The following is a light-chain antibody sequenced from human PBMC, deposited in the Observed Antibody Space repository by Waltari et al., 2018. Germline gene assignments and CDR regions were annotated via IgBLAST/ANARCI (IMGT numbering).Light chain of an antibody. Sequence: DIQMNQSPSSLSASVGDRVTITCRASQVISDSLAWYQQKPGTAPKLLPYVKSRLESGVPXXXSGSGSGTDYTLTISSLQTEDFATYYCQQYDITPWTFGQGTKVEIK. CDR3: QQYDITPWT. CDR2: VKS. V-gene: IGKV1-NL1*01. J-gene: IGKJ1*01. CDR1: QVISDS.